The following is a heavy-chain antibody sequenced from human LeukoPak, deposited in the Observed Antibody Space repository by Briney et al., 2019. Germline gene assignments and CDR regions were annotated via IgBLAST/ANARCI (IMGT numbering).Heavy chain of an antibody. D-gene: IGHD6-13*01. Sequence: GRFLRLSCAASGFTFHFYGMHWVRQAPGKGLEWVGVIWYDGSYTYYVESVKGRFTISRDNSKNVLYLQMNTLRAEDTAIYYCARDSVMYSSSWYELDLWGQGILVTVSP. CDR3: ARDSVMYSSSWYELDL. V-gene: IGHV3-33*01. CDR2: IWYDGSYT. CDR1: GFTFHFYG. J-gene: IGHJ5*02.